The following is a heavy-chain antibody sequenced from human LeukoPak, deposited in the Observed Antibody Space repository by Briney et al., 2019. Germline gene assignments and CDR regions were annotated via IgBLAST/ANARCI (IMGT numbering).Heavy chain of an antibody. D-gene: IGHD5-18*01. J-gene: IGHJ4*02. CDR1: GYSISSGYY. CDR3: AKDEEGYSYGYGDY. CDR2: INHSGST. V-gene: IGHV4-38-2*02. Sequence: SETLSLTCTVSGYSISSGYYWVWIRQPPGKGLEWIGEINHSGSTNCNPSLKSRVTISLDTSKNQFSLKLTSVTAADTAVYYCAKDEEGYSYGYGDYWGQGTLVTVSS.